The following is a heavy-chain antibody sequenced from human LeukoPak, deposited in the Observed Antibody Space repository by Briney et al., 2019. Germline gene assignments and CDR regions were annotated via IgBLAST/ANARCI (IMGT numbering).Heavy chain of an antibody. Sequence: GGSLRLSCAASGFTFSNYGMNWVRQAPGKGLEWVSGIGNSGDSTYYADSVKGRFTISRDNSENTLYLQMNSLRAEDTAVYYCAGPTCLRGAYCSTNFWGQGTLVTVSS. D-gene: IGHD2-2*01. J-gene: IGHJ4*02. CDR2: IGNSGDST. V-gene: IGHV3-23*01. CDR3: AGPTCLRGAYCSTNF. CDR1: GFTFSNYG.